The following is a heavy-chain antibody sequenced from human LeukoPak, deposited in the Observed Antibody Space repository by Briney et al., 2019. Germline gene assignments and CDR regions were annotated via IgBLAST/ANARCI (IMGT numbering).Heavy chain of an antibody. J-gene: IGHJ5*02. D-gene: IGHD3-10*01. Sequence: GGSLRLSCAASGFTVSSNYMSWVRQAPGKGLEWVSVIYSGGSTYYADYVKGRFTISRDNSKNTLYLQMNSLRAEDTAVYYCARATWFGELFWFDPWGQGTLVTVSS. CDR1: GFTVSSNY. CDR2: IYSGGST. CDR3: ARATWFGELFWFDP. V-gene: IGHV3-53*01.